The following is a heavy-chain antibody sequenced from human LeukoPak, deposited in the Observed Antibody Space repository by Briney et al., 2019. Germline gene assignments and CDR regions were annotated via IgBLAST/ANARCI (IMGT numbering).Heavy chain of an antibody. Sequence: GGSLRLSCAASGFTFSSYAMSWVRQALGKGLEWVSDISGSGGSTYYADSVKGRFTISRDNSKNTLYLQMNSLRAEDTAVYYCAKETYSSGWVEYFQHWGQGTLVTVSS. J-gene: IGHJ1*01. D-gene: IGHD6-19*01. CDR3: AKETYSSGWVEYFQH. CDR2: ISGSGGST. CDR1: GFTFSSYA. V-gene: IGHV3-23*01.